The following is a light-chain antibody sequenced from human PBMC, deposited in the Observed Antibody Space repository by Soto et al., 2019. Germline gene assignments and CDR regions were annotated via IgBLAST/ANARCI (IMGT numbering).Light chain of an antibody. CDR1: QDISNY. CDR3: QQYDNLSLT. V-gene: IGKV1-33*01. CDR2: DAS. J-gene: IGKJ4*01. Sequence: DIQMTQSPSSLSASVGDRVTITCQAGQDISNYLNWYQQKPGKAPKLLIYDASNLETGVPSRFGGSGSGTDFTFTISSLQPEDIATYYCQQYDNLSLTFGGGTKVDIK.